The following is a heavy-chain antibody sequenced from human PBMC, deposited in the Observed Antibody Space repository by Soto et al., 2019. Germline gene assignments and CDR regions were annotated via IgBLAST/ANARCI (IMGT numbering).Heavy chain of an antibody. CDR3: ARREIQGPIDY. Sequence: QVQLQESGPGLVKPSDTLSLTCAVSGYSISSSNWWGWIRQPPGKGLEWIGYIYYSGTTYCNPSLKCRVTMSVYTSKNQFSLKLTSVTAVDTAVYYCARREIQGPIDYWGQGTLVTVSS. D-gene: IGHD1-26*01. CDR2: IYYSGTT. CDR1: GYSISSSNW. V-gene: IGHV4-28*01. J-gene: IGHJ4*02.